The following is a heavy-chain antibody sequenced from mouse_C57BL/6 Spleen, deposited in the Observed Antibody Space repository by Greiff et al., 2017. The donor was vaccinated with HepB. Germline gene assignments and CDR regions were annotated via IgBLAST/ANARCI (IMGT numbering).Heavy chain of an antibody. CDR3: ARHYEGDAMDY. D-gene: IGHD2-4*01. CDR1: GFTFSSYG. V-gene: IGHV5-6*02. Sequence: EVMLVESGGDLVKPGGSLKLSCAASGFTFSSYGMSWVRQTPDKRLEWVATISSGGSYTYYPDSVKGRFTISRDNAKNTLYLQMSSLKSEDTAMYYCARHYEGDAMDYWGQGTSVTVSS. J-gene: IGHJ4*01. CDR2: ISSGGSYT.